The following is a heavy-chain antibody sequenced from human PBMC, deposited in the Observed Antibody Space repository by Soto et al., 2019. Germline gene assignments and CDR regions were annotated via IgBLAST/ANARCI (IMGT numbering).Heavy chain of an antibody. CDR2: SNSDGSST. J-gene: IGHJ4*02. V-gene: IGHV3-74*01. CDR1: AFTFSSYW. Sequence: EVQLVESGGGLVQPGGSLRLSCAASAFTFSSYWRHWVRQAPGKGLVWVSRSNSDGSSTSYADSVKGRFTISRDNAKNTLYLQMNSLRAEDTAVYYCARGSVTTVDYWGQGTLVTVSS. D-gene: IGHD4-17*01. CDR3: ARGSVTTVDY.